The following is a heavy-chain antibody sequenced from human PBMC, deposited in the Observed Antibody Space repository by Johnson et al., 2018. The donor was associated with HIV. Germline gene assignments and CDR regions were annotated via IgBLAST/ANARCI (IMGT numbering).Heavy chain of an antibody. CDR2: ISHDGSTK. CDR1: GFTFRSYA. CDR3: ARDNWNEDI. J-gene: IGHJ3*02. V-gene: IGHV3-30*04. D-gene: IGHD1-20*01. Sequence: VQLVESGGGVVQPGRSLRLSCAASGFTFRSYAMHWVRPAPGKGLAWVAVISHDGSTKYYADSVKGRFTISRDNSKNTLYLQMNSLRAEDTAVYYCARDNWNEDIWGQGTMVTVSS.